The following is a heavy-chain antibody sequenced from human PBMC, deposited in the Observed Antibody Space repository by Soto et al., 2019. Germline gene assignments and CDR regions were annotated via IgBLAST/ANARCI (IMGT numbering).Heavy chain of an antibody. D-gene: IGHD4-17*01. V-gene: IGHV3-30*03. Sequence: GGSLRLSCAASGFILSTYVMHWVRQAPGKGLEWVAMISHDGSEQYYVDSVKGRFSVSRGTSKNTLHLHMNSLRSEDTGLYYCARDYGPRNWYNWFHPWGQGT. CDR2: ISHDGSEQ. CDR1: GFILSTYV. CDR3: ARDYGPRNWYNWFHP. J-gene: IGHJ5*02.